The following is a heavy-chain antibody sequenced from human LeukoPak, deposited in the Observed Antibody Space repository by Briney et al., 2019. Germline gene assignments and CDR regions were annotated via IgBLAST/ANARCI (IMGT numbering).Heavy chain of an antibody. CDR1: GGSISSYY. CDR2: IYTSGST. J-gene: IGHJ6*02. Sequence: KPSETLSLTCTVSGGSISSYYWSWIRQLAGKGLEWIGRIYTSGSTNYNPSLKSRVTMSVDTSRNQFSLKLSSVTAADTAVYYCARDIQYYYYGMDVWGQGTTVTVSS. V-gene: IGHV4-4*07. D-gene: IGHD2-21*01. CDR3: ARDIQYYYYGMDV.